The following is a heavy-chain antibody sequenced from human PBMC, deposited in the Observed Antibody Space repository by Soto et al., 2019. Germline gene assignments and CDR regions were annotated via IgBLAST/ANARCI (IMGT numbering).Heavy chain of an antibody. CDR2: IIPIFGTA. V-gene: IGHV1-69*13. Sequence: FSVNGSCKAAVYTFSRYAISWVLQAHGQGLEWMGGIIPIFGTANYAQKFQGRVTITADESTSTAYMELSSLRSEDTAVYYCARAVADKGHSYSSYCTDVWGQGTTVTVSS. CDR3: ARAVADKGHSYSSYCTDV. J-gene: IGHJ6*02. D-gene: IGHD6-19*01. CDR1: VYTFSRYA.